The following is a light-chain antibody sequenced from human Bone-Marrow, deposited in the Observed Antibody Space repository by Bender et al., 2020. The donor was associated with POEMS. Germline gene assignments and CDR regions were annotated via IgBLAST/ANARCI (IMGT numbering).Light chain of an antibody. CDR2: KDS. CDR3: QSADSSGTYPVV. V-gene: IGLV3-25*03. CDR1: ALPKQY. Sequence: SYELTQPPSVSVSPGQTARITCSGDALPKQYASWYQQKPGQAPVLVICKDSERPSGIPERFSGSNSGTTVTLTISGVQAEDEGDYYCQSADSSGTYPVVFGGGTKLTVL. J-gene: IGLJ3*02.